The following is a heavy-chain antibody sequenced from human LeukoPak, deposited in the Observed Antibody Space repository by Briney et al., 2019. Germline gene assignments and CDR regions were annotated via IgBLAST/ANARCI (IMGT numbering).Heavy chain of an antibody. CDR1: GFTFRSYV. CDR2: ISNDGNNK. J-gene: IGHJ4*02. Sequence: GGSLRLSCAASGFTFRSYVMSWVRQAPGKGLEWVAFISNDGNNKYSADAVKGRFTISRDNSKNTLFLEMSNLRPEDTAVYYCARPGHGNYGPVGYWGQGTLVTVSS. D-gene: IGHD3-22*01. V-gene: IGHV3-30*03. CDR3: ARPGHGNYGPVGY.